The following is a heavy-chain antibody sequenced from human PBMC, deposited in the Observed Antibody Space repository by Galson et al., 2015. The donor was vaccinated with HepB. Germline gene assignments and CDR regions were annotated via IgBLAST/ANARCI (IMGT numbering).Heavy chain of an antibody. Sequence: SLRLSCAASGFTFLSYEMNWVRQAPGKGLEWVSYISNSGSTIYYADSVKGRFTISRDNAKNSLYLQMNSLGSEDTAVYYCARSREPAAPYYGMDVWGQGTTVTVSS. CDR3: ARSREPAAPYYGMDV. CDR1: GFTFLSYE. V-gene: IGHV3-48*03. CDR2: ISNSGSTI. D-gene: IGHD2-2*01. J-gene: IGHJ6*02.